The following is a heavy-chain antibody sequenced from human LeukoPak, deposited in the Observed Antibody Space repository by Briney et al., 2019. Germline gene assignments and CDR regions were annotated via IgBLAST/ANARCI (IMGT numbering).Heavy chain of an antibody. D-gene: IGHD3-16*01. CDR1: GFTFSNYW. V-gene: IGHV3-74*01. Sequence: GGFLRLSCAASGFTFSNYWMHWVRQAPGKGLEWVSRINNDGSDTVYVDSVKGRFTVSRDNAENTLYLQMNSLRVEDTAVYYCVRGLRGPDYWGQGSLVTVSS. CDR2: INNDGSDT. CDR3: VRGLRGPDY. J-gene: IGHJ4*02.